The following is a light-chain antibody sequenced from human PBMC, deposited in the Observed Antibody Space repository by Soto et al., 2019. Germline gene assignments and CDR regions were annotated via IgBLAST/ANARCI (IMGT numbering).Light chain of an antibody. CDR1: QGMSTY. Sequence: IQVTQSPSSLSASVGDRITITCRASQGMSTYLAWYQQKPGKAPKLLIYAAYTLQSGVPSRFSGGGSGTDFTLTISSLQPEDFATYCCQQLNRYPTFGGGTKVEIK. V-gene: IGKV1-9*01. J-gene: IGKJ4*01. CDR2: AAY. CDR3: QQLNRYPT.